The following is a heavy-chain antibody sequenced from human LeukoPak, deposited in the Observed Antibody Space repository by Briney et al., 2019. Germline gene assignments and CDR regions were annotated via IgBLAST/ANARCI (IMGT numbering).Heavy chain of an antibody. CDR3: ARGGCISCYPGYYYYGMDV. V-gene: IGHV3-53*01. D-gene: IGHD2-2*01. CDR1: GFTVSSNY. CDR2: IYSGGST. Sequence: GGSLRLSCAASGFTVSSNYMSWVRQAPGKGLEWVSVIYSGGSTYCADSVKGRFTISRDNSKNTLYLQMNSLRAEDTAVYYCARGGCISCYPGYYYYGMDVWGQGTTVTVSS. J-gene: IGHJ6*02.